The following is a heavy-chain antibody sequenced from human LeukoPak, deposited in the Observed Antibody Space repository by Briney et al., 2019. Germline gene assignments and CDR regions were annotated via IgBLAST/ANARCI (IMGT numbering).Heavy chain of an antibody. CDR2: INPNSGGT. Sequence: SVKVSCKASGYTFTGYYMHWVRHAPGQGLEWMGWINPNSGGTNYAQKFQGRGTMTRDTSISTAYMALSRLRSDDTAVYYCARPVDRGYYYGSGSYYPDYWGQGTLVTVSS. D-gene: IGHD3-10*01. CDR3: ARPVDRGYYYGSGSYYPDY. J-gene: IGHJ4*02. V-gene: IGHV1-2*02. CDR1: GYTFTGYY.